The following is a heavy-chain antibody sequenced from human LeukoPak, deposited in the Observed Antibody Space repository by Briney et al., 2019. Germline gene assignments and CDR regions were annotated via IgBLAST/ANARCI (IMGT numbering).Heavy chain of an antibody. CDR2: ISSSSSYI. CDR3: ARAIRTTVTRSPFDY. J-gene: IGHJ4*02. CDR1: GGFIGSSTYY. Sequence: ETLSLTCTVSGGFIGSSTYYWDWIRQAPGKGLEWVSSISSSSSYIYYADSVKGRFTISRDNAKNSLYLQMNSLRAEDTAVYYCARAIRTTVTRSPFDYWGQGTLVTVSS. V-gene: IGHV3-21*01. D-gene: IGHD4-17*01.